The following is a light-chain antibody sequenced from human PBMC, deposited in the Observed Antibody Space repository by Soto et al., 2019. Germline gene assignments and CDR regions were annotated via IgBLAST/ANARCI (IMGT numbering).Light chain of an antibody. Sequence: EIVMTQSPGTLSVSPGERATLSCRASQSVSSNLAWYQHKPGQAPRLLIYGASTRATGISPRFSGSGSGTEFTLTISSLQPEDFAVYFCQQYNDWPRTCGQGTKVEIK. V-gene: IGKV3-15*01. J-gene: IGKJ1*01. CDR3: QQYNDWPRT. CDR1: QSVSSN. CDR2: GAS.